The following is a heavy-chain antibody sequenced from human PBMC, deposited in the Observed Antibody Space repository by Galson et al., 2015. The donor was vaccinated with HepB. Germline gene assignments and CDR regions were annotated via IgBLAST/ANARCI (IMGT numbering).Heavy chain of an antibody. V-gene: IGHV1-3*01. CDR2: INAGNGNT. D-gene: IGHD2-2*01. Sequence: SVKVSCKASGYTFTSYAMHWVRQAPGQRLEWMGWINAGNGNTKYSQKFQGRVTITRDTSASTAYRELSSLRSEDTAVYYCARSDIVVVPASENDAFDIWGQGTMVTVSS. J-gene: IGHJ3*02. CDR1: GYTFTSYA. CDR3: ARSDIVVVPASENDAFDI.